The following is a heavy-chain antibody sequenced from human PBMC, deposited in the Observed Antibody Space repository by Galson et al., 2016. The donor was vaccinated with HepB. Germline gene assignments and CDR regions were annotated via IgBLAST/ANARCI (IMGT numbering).Heavy chain of an antibody. CDR2: IYPGDSDT. V-gene: IGHV5-51*01. J-gene: IGHJ4*02. D-gene: IGHD6-13*01. CDR1: GYTFSSRW. Sequence: QSGAEVKKPGESLKISCRGFGYTFSSRWIAWVRQLPGRGLEWMGVIYPGDSDTRYNPSFQGLVTISADKSSDIAYLQWSSLEASDSGIYYCARRAPATEFSDSWGQGTRVIVSS. CDR3: ARRAPATEFSDS.